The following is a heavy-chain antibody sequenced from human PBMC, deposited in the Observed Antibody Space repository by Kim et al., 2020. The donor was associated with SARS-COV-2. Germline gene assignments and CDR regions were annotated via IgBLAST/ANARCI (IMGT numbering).Heavy chain of an antibody. CDR3: ARAIGGFDY. V-gene: IGHV6-1*01. CDR2: TYYRSKWYN. D-gene: IGHD1-26*01. J-gene: IGHJ4*02. CDR1: GDSISGNSRA. Sequence: SQTLSLTCAISGDSISGNSRAWHWIRQSPSRGLEWLGRTYYRSKWYNEYAVSVKSRIIINPDTSKNQLSLQLNSVTPEDTAVYYCARAIGGFDYWGQGTLVTVSS.